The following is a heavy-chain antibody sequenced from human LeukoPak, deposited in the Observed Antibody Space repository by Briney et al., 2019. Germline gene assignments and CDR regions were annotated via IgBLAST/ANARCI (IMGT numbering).Heavy chain of an antibody. J-gene: IGHJ6*03. CDR1: GGSIGSSSYY. V-gene: IGHV4-39*01. D-gene: IGHD3-10*01. CDR2: VYYSGST. CDR3: ASVRRGFGESSKYYSYYYMDV. Sequence: SETLSLTCTVSGGSIGSSSYYWGWIRQPPGKGLDWIGNVYYSGSTYYNPSLKSRVTISVDTSKNQFSLKLSAVTAADTAVYFCASVRRGFGESSKYYSYYYMDVWGNGTTVTISS.